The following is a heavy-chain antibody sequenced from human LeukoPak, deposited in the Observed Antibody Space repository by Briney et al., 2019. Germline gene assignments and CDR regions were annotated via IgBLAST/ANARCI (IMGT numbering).Heavy chain of an antibody. J-gene: IGHJ4*02. D-gene: IGHD3-3*01. CDR2: IRSKANSYAT. Sequence: GGSLKLSCAASGFTFSGSAMHWVRQASGKGLEWVGRIRSKANSYATAYAASVKGRFTISRDDSKNMAYLQMNSLKTEDTAVYYCTYARITIFGVVDYWGQGTLVTVSS. CDR3: TYARITIFGVVDY. CDR1: GFTFSGSA. V-gene: IGHV3-73*01.